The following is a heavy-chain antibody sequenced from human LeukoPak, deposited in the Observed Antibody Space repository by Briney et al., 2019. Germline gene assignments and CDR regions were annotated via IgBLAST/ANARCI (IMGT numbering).Heavy chain of an antibody. CDR3: AREGGYYDTSGLGPGDY. J-gene: IGHJ4*02. D-gene: IGHD3-22*01. Sequence: GGSLRLSCAASGLTFSTYSMNWVRQAPGKGLEWVSSISSSSNYIYYADSVKGRFTISRDNAKTSLYLQMNSLRAEDTAVYYCAREGGYYDTSGLGPGDYWGQGTLVTVSS. CDR2: ISSSSNYI. CDR1: GLTFSTYS. V-gene: IGHV3-21*01.